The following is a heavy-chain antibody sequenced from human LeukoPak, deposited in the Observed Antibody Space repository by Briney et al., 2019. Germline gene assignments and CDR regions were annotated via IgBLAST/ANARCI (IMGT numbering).Heavy chain of an antibody. CDR1: GGSIRSSYYY. Sequence: PSETLSLTCTVSGGSIRSSYYYWGWIRQPPGKGLEWIGSIYDSGSTYYNPSLKSRVTISVDTSKNQFSLKLNSMTAADTAVYYCARALTYCTNGVCTGVNWFDPWGQGTLVTVSS. D-gene: IGHD2-8*01. CDR2: IYDSGST. J-gene: IGHJ5*02. V-gene: IGHV4-39*01. CDR3: ARALTYCTNGVCTGVNWFDP.